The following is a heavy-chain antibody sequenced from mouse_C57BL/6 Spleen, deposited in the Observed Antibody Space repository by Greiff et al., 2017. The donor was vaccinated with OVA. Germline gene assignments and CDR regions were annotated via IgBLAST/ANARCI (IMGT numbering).Heavy chain of an antibody. CDR3: LSDGYYPAWFAY. CDR1: GYTFTSYW. V-gene: IGHV1-52*01. D-gene: IGHD2-3*01. Sequence: VQLQQPGAELVRPGSSVKLSCKASGYTFTSYWMHWVKQRPIQGLEWIGNIDPSDSETHYNQKFKDKATLTVDKSSSTAYMQLSSLTSEDSAVYYCLSDGYYPAWFAYWGQGTLVTVSA. CDR2: IDPSDSET. J-gene: IGHJ3*01.